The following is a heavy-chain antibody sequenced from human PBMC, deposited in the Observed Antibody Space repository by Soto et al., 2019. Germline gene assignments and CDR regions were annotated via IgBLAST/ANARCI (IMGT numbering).Heavy chain of an antibody. D-gene: IGHD3-9*01. CDR3: ARAPPWPLYDILTGYLYGYYGMDA. J-gene: IGHJ6*02. CDR2: INHSGST. Sequence: TLSLTCAVYGGSFSGYYWSWIRQPPGKGLEWIGEINHSGSTNYNPSLKSRVTISVDTSKNQFSLKLSSVTAADTAVYYCARAPPWPLYDILTGYLYGYYGMDAWGQGTTVTVSS. CDR1: GGSFSGYY. V-gene: IGHV4-34*01.